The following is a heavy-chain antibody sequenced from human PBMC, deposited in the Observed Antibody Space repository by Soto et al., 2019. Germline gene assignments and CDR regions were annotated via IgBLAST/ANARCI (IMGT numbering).Heavy chain of an antibody. CDR2: IKQDGSEK. J-gene: IGHJ4*02. V-gene: IGHV3-7*01. CDR3: ARSRRLGYCSSTSCQGYFDY. CDR1: GFTFSSYW. D-gene: IGHD2-2*01. Sequence: GGSLRLSCAASGFTFSSYWMSWVRQAPGKGLEWVANIKQDGSEKYYVDSVKGRFTISRDNAKNSLYLQMNSLRAEDTAVYYCARSRRLGYCSSTSCQGYFDYWGQGTLVTVSS.